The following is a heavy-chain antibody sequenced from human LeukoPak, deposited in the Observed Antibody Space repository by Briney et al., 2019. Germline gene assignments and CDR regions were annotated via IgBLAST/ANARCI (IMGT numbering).Heavy chain of an antibody. D-gene: IGHD6-19*01. CDR3: AKDHLPGIVVADRDY. V-gene: IGHV3-23*01. J-gene: IGHJ4*02. CDR1: GFTFSNYA. Sequence: GGSLRLSCAASGFTFSNYAMRWVRQAPGKGLEWVSGISGSGDSTYYADSVKGRFTISRDNSKNTLYLQMNSLRAEDTALYYCAKDHLPGIVVADRDYWGQGTLVTVSS. CDR2: ISGSGDST.